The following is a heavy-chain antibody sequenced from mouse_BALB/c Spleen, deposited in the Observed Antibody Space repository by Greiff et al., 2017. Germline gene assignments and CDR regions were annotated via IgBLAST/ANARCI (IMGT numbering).Heavy chain of an antibody. Sequence: EVMLVESGGGLVKPGGSLKLSCAASGFTFSSYAMSWVRQTPEKRLEWVASISSGGSTYYPDSVKGRFTISRDNARNILYLQMSSLRSEDTAMYYCARGGYSYWGQGTTLTVSS. CDR1: GFTFSSYA. D-gene: IGHD2-14*01. CDR3: ARGGYSY. V-gene: IGHV5-6-5*01. J-gene: IGHJ2*01. CDR2: ISSGGST.